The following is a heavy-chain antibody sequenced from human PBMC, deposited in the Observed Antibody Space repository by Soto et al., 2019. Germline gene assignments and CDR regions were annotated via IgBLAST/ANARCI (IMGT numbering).Heavy chain of an antibody. V-gene: IGHV4-59*08. Sequence: SGTLSLTCTFSGCSISRYYWSWIRQPPGKGLEWIGYIYYSGSTNYNPSLKSRVTISVDTSKNQFSLKLSSVTAADTAVYYCASYSSGNFDYWGQGTLVTVSS. D-gene: IGHD6-19*01. CDR2: IYYSGST. CDR1: GCSISRYY. J-gene: IGHJ4*02. CDR3: ASYSSGNFDY.